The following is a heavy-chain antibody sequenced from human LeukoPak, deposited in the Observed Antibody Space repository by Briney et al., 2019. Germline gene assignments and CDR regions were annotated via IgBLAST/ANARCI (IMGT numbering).Heavy chain of an antibody. V-gene: IGHV1-2*02. CDR3: ARATYSSSSPPQY. D-gene: IGHD6-6*01. Sequence: ASVKVSCKASGYTFTGYYMNWVRQAPGQGREWMGWIYPNSGGTNYAQKFQGRVTMTRDTSISTAYMELSRLRSDDTAVYYCARATYSSSSPPQYWGQGTLVTVSS. J-gene: IGHJ4*02. CDR1: GYTFTGYY. CDR2: IYPNSGGT.